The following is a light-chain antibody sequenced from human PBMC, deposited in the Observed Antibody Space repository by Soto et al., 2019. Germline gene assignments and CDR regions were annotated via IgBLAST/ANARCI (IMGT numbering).Light chain of an antibody. CDR2: DVS. CDR3: SSYTSNNFVI. V-gene: IGLV2-14*03. CDR1: SRDIGDYNY. J-gene: IGLJ2*01. Sequence: QSVLTQPASVSGSPGQSITISCTGSSRDIGDYNYVSWYKQHPGKAPKLMIYDVSNRPSGVSNRFSGSKSGNTASLTISGLQAEDEADYYCSSYTSNNFVIFGGGTKVTVL.